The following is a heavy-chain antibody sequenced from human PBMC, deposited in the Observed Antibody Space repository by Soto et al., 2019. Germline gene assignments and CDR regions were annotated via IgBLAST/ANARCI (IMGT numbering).Heavy chain of an antibody. Sequence: EVQLLESGGGLVQPGGSLRLSCAASGFTFSSYAMSWVRQAPGKGLEWVSAISGSGGSTYYADSVKGRFTISRDNSKNTLYLQMNSLRAEDTAVYYCAKQSAPPWNDPDAFDIWGQGTMVTVSS. CDR3: AKQSAPPWNDPDAFDI. CDR1: GFTFSSYA. J-gene: IGHJ3*02. CDR2: ISGSGGST. D-gene: IGHD1-1*01. V-gene: IGHV3-23*01.